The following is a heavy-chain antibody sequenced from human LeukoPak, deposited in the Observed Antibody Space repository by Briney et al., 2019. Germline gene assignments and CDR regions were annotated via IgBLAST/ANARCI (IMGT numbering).Heavy chain of an antibody. J-gene: IGHJ3*02. CDR2: IYPADSDT. V-gene: IGHV5-51*01. CDR3: SMGDGYSSHAFDI. CDR1: GYSFSTIW. D-gene: IGHD5-24*01. Sequence: GESLKISCKGSGYSFSTIWIAWLRHMPGKGLEWMGIIYPADSDTRYSPSFQGQVTISADKSISTAYLQWSSLKASDTAMYYCSMGDGYSSHAFDIWGQGTMVTVSS.